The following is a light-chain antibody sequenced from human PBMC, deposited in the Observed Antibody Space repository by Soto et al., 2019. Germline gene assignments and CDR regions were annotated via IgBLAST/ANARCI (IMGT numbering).Light chain of an antibody. CDR2: DAS. CDR3: QQRSNWPPTWT. V-gene: IGKV3-11*01. CDR1: QSVSSY. Sequence: EVVLTQSPDTLSLSPGERATLSCRASQSVSSYLAWYQQKPGQAPRLLIYDASNRATGIPARFSGSGSGTDFTLTISSLEPEDFAVYYCQQRSNWPPTWTFGQGTKVDIK. J-gene: IGKJ1*01.